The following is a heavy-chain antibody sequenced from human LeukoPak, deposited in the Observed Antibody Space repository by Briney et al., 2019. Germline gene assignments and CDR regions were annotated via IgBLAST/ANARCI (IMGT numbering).Heavy chain of an antibody. CDR3: ARVGGYNYGRNWFDS. Sequence: ASVKVSCKASGYTFTSYDINWVRQAPGQGLEWMGWMNPNRVNTGSTQKFQGRLTLTKNTSISTAFMELSGLRSEDTAVYFCARVGGYNYGRNWFDSWGRGTLVTVSS. CDR2: MNPNRVNT. V-gene: IGHV1-8*01. D-gene: IGHD5-12*01. CDR1: GYTFTSYD. J-gene: IGHJ5*01.